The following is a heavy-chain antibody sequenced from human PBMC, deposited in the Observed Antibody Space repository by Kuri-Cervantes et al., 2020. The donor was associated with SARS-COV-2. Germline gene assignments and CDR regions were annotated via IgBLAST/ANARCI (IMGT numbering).Heavy chain of an antibody. Sequence: ESLKISCAVYGGSFSGYYWSWIRQPPGKGLEWIGEINHSGSTNYNPSLKSRVTISVDTSKNQFSLKLSSVTAADTAVYYCARRVSPLAASNWFDPWGQGTLVTVSS. V-gene: IGHV4-34*01. J-gene: IGHJ5*02. CDR3: ARRVSPLAASNWFDP. D-gene: IGHD2-15*01. CDR1: GGSFSGYY. CDR2: INHSGST.